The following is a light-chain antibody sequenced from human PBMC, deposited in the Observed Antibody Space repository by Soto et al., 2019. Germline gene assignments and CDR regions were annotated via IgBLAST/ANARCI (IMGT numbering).Light chain of an antibody. CDR2: TAS. Sequence: DIQVTQSPSSLSASVGDRVTITCRASQNIRTYLNWYQQRPVKPPKLLIHTASTLQSGVPSRFSGSGSGTDFTLTISSLQPEDFATYYCQQTSSTLDSFGQGTKLEIK. V-gene: IGKV1-39*01. CDR3: QQTSSTLDS. CDR1: QNIRTY. J-gene: IGKJ2*03.